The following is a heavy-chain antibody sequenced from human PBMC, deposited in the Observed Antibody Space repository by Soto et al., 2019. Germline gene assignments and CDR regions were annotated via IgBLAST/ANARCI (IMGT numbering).Heavy chain of an antibody. D-gene: IGHD4-17*01. J-gene: IGHJ4*02. CDR2: INPYNANT. Sequence: ASVKVSCKTSGYTFTNHGINWVRQAPGQGLEWMGWINPYNANTNYAQKLQGRVTMTTDKSTATAYMELRSLTSDDTAVYYCARARATVTTERALGYWGQGTLVTVSS. CDR3: ARARATVTTERALGY. V-gene: IGHV1-18*04. CDR1: GYTFTNHG.